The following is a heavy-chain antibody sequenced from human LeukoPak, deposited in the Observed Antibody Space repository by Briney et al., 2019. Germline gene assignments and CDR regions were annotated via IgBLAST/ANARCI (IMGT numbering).Heavy chain of an antibody. CDR3: ARASYGLRGPDAFDI. CDR1: GFTFSSYS. J-gene: IGHJ3*02. V-gene: IGHV3-21*01. Sequence: IPGGSLRLSCAASGFTFSSYSMNWVRQAPGKGLEWVSSISSSSSYIYYADSVKGRFTISRDNAKNSLYLQMNSLRAEDTAVYYCARASYGLRGPDAFDIWGQGTMVTVSS. CDR2: ISSSSSYI. D-gene: IGHD5-18*01.